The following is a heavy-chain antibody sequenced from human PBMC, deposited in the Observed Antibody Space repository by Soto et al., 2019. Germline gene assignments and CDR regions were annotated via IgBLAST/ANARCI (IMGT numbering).Heavy chain of an antibody. J-gene: IGHJ3*02. Sequence: SETLSLTCTVSGGSISSYYWSWIRQPPGKGLEWIGYIYYSGSTNYNPSLKSRVTISVDTSKNQFSLKLSSVTAADTAVYYCARDRKPYYYDSSGYSNAFDIWGHGTMVTVSS. CDR1: GGSISSYY. D-gene: IGHD3-22*01. CDR3: ARDRKPYYYDSSGYSNAFDI. V-gene: IGHV4-59*01. CDR2: IYYSGST.